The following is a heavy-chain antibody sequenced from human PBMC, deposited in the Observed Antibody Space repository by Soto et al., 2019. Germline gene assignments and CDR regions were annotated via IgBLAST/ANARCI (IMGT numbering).Heavy chain of an antibody. V-gene: IGHV3-23*01. Sequence: EVQILESGGGLVQPGGSLRLSCAASGFTFSTYGVTWVRQAPGKGLEWVSLINCDGAGTYYADSVKGRFTISRDNSKTTLYLQMNSLRAEDTAVYYCAARNFEYWGQGTLVTVSS. CDR3: AARNFEY. CDR2: INCDGAGT. J-gene: IGHJ4*02. CDR1: GFTFSTYG.